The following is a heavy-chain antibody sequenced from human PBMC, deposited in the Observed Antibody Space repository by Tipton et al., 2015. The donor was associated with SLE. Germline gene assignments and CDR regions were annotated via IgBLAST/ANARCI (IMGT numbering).Heavy chain of an antibody. D-gene: IGHD1-26*01. J-gene: IGHJ4*02. CDR1: GGSISSGSYY. V-gene: IGHV4-61*02. CDR3: AIQAVVGATYFDY. Sequence: TLSLTCTVSGGSISSGSYYWSWIRQPAGKGLEWIGRIYTSGSTNYNPSLKSRVTISVDTSKNQFSLKLSSVTAADTAVYYCAIQAVVGATYFDYWGQGTLVTVSS. CDR2: IYTSGST.